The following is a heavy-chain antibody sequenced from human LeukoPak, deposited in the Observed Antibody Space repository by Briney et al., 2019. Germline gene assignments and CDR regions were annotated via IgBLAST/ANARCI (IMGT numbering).Heavy chain of an antibody. D-gene: IGHD2-21*02. CDR2: ISYDGSNK. CDR1: GFTFSSYG. V-gene: IGHV3-30*03. J-gene: IGHJ4*03. Sequence: GGSLRLSCAASGFTFSSYGMHWVRQAPGKGLEWVAVISYDGSNKYYADSVKGRFTISRDNSKNTLYLQMNSLRAEDTAVYYCVPDPYCGGDCYFAVDYWGQGTTVTVSS. CDR3: VPDPYCGGDCYFAVDY.